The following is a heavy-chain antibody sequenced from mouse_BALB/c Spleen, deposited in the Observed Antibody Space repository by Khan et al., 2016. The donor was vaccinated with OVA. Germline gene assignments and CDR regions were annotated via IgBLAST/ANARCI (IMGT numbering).Heavy chain of an antibody. Sequence: VQLKQSGPELVKPGASVKMSCMASGYTFTSYVIHWVRQKPGQGLEWIGYIYPYNDDTKYNEKFKGKATLTSDKSSSTAFMELSSLTSQHSSVYYCTSQLRLPGFPYWGQGTLVTVSA. CDR3: TSQLRLPGFPY. CDR1: GYTFTSYV. CDR2: IYPYNDDT. J-gene: IGHJ3*01. D-gene: IGHD1-2*01. V-gene: IGHV1S136*01.